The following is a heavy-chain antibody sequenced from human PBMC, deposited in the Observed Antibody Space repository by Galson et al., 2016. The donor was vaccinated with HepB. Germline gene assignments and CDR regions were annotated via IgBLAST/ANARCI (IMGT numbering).Heavy chain of an antibody. Sequence: SETLSLTCTVSGGSISSTGHYWGWIRQPPGKALEGIGNFYYSGSTSYNPSLKSRVTISVDMSKDQFSLKLTSVTAADTAVYYCATRIVTANKNYCLDIWGQGTTVIVSS. J-gene: IGHJ6*02. CDR2: FYYSGST. CDR3: ATRIVTANKNYCLDI. D-gene: IGHD2-21*02. CDR1: GGSISSTGHY. V-gene: IGHV4-39*01.